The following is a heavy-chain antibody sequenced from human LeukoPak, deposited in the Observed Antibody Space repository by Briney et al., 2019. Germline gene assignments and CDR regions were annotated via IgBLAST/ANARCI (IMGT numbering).Heavy chain of an antibody. D-gene: IGHD5-18*01. V-gene: IGHV4-38-2*01. J-gene: IGHJ4*02. Sequence: SETLSLTCGVSGYSISRGYYWAWIRQPPGKGLEWIGTIYHTGSTYYTPSLGSRVTISVDTSKNEFSLNLNSVTAADTAVYYCARAGWILTSGIDYWGQGALVTVSS. CDR2: IYHTGST. CDR1: GYSISRGYY. CDR3: ARAGWILTSGIDY.